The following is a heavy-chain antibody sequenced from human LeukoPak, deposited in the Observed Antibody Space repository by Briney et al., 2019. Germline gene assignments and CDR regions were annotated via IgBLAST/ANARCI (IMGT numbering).Heavy chain of an antibody. V-gene: IGHV3-74*01. Sequence: AGGSLRLSCAASGFTFSSYWMHWVRQAPGKGLVWVSHINSDASSTGYADSVKGRFTISRDNAKNTLYLQMNSLRAEDTAVYYCASLNTYYYYGIDVWGQGTTVTVSS. J-gene: IGHJ6*02. CDR1: GFTFSSYW. CDR2: INSDASST. D-gene: IGHD1/OR15-1a*01. CDR3: ASLNTYYYYGIDV.